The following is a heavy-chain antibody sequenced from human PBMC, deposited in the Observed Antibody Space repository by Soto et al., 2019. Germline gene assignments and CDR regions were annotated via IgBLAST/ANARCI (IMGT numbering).Heavy chain of an antibody. CDR1: GFTFSSYG. CDR3: AKGYFLYDYGDHLESTQSEAAFDI. CDR2: ISYDGSNK. V-gene: IGHV3-30*18. D-gene: IGHD4-17*01. Sequence: PGGSLRLSCAASGFTFSSYGMHWVRQAPGKGLEWVAVISYDGSNKYYADSVKGRFTISRDNSKNTLYLQMNSLRAEDTAVYYCAKGYFLYDYGDHLESTQSEAAFDIWGQGTMVTVSS. J-gene: IGHJ3*02.